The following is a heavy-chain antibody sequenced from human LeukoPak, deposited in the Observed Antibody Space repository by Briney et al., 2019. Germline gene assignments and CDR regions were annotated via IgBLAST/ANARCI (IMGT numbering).Heavy chain of an antibody. CDR1: GYTFTSYG. CDR3: ARDQGYYYDSSGYYYVAYRWFDP. J-gene: IGHJ5*02. V-gene: IGHV1-18*01. CDR2: ISAYNGNT. D-gene: IGHD3-22*01. Sequence: GASVKVSCKASGYTFTSYGISWVRQAPGQGLEWMGWISAYNGNTNYAQKLQGRVTMTTDTSTSTACMELRSLRSDDTAVYYCARDQGYYYDSSGYYYVAYRWFDPWGQGTLVIVSS.